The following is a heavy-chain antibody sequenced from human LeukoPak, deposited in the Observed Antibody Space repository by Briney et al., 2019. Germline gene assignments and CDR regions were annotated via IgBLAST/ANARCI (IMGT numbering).Heavy chain of an antibody. V-gene: IGHV1-8*01. CDR1: GYTFTSYD. Sequence: GASVKVSCKASGYTFTSYDINWVRQATGQGLEWMGWMNPNSGNTGYAQKFQGRVTMTRNTSIGTAYMGLSSLRSEDTAVYYCARGRISITIFGVVNMFDPWGQGTLVTVSS. J-gene: IGHJ5*02. CDR2: MNPNSGNT. D-gene: IGHD3-3*01. CDR3: ARGRISITIFGVVNMFDP.